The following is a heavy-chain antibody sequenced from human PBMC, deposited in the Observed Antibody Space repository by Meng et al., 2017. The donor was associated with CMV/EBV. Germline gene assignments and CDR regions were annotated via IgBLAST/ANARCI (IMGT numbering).Heavy chain of an antibody. CDR2: IWYDGSNK. D-gene: IGHD2-2*01. CDR1: GFTFSNYG. CDR3: AKDPLGYCSSTSCYPSPTYPSY. Sequence: GGSLRLSCAASGFTFSNYGMHWVRQAPGKGLEWVAVIWYDGSNKYYADSVKGRFTISRDNSKNTLYLQMNSLRAEDTAVYYCAKDPLGYCSSTSCYPSPTYPSYWGQGTLVTVSS. J-gene: IGHJ4*02. V-gene: IGHV3-33*06.